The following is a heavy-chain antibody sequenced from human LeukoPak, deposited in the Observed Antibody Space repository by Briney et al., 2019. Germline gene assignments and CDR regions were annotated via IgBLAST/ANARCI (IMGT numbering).Heavy chain of an antibody. Sequence: VASVKVSCKAFGYTFSSSYMHWVGQAPGQGLEWMGIINPSSSTTRYAQMFQGRVTMTRDMSTSIVYMELSSLRSDDTAVYFCARGRTTVTSVFDYWGQGTLVTISS. V-gene: IGHV1-46*01. CDR1: GYTFSSSY. CDR3: ARGRTTVTSVFDY. CDR2: INPSSSTT. D-gene: IGHD4-11*01. J-gene: IGHJ4*02.